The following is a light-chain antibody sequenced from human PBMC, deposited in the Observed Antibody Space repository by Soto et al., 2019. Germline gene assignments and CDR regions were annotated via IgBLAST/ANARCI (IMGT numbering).Light chain of an antibody. CDR3: QQYNSYPWT. Sequence: DIQVTQSPSSLSASVGDRVTITCRASRDISNYVAWFQQKPGKAPKPLIYAASILQSGVPSKFSGSGSGTDFTLTINSLQPEDFATYYCQQYNSYPWTYGQGTKVE. CDR2: AAS. V-gene: IGKV1-16*02. J-gene: IGKJ1*01. CDR1: RDISNY.